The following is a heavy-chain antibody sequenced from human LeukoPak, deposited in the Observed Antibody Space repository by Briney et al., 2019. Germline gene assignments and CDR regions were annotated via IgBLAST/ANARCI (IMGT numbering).Heavy chain of an antibody. D-gene: IGHD3-10*01. V-gene: IGHV1-2*02. CDR3: ARGAYYGSGSYGY. CDR2: INPNSGGT. CDR1: GYTFTGYY. J-gene: IGHJ4*02. Sequence: ASVKVSCKASGYTFTGYYMHWVRQAPGQGLEWMGWINPNSGGTNYAQKLQGRVTMTRDTSISTAYMELSRLRSDDTAVYYCARGAYYGSGSYGYWGQGTLVTVSS.